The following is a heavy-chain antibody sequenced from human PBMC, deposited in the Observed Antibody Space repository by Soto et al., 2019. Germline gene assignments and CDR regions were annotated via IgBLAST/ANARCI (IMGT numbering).Heavy chain of an antibody. Sequence: EVQLLESGGGLVQPGGSLRLSCAASGFTFINYAMNWVRQAPGKGLEWVSGISGSGGSTYYADSGKGRFTISRDSTKNALHLQMNSLRAADTDVYYCAKRRSCDWGSMDVWGQGTTVTVSS. J-gene: IGHJ6*02. V-gene: IGHV3-23*01. CDR2: ISGSGGST. CDR3: AKRRSCDWGSMDV. D-gene: IGHD2-21*02. CDR1: GFTFINYA.